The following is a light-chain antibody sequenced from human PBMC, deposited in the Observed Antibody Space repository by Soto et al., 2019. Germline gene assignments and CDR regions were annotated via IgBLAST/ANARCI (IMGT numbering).Light chain of an antibody. CDR3: QQYDSSPRT. CDR1: QSVNINY. V-gene: IGKV3-20*01. Sequence: EIVLTQSPGTLSLSPGERATLSCRASQSVNINYLAWYQQKPGQGPRLLMYGASSRATGIPDRFSGSGSGTDFTLTISRLEPEYCAVYYCQQYDSSPRTFGQGTKVKIK. J-gene: IGKJ1*01. CDR2: GAS.